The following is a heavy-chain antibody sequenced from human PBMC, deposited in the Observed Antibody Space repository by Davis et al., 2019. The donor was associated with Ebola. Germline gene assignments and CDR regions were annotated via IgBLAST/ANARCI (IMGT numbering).Heavy chain of an antibody. CDR3: AVYTVVVTDIRAEYFQH. CDR2: IYQSGTT. V-gene: IGHV4-4*02. CDR1: GGSISSSNW. Sequence: MPSETLSLTCAVSGGSISSSNWWSWVRQSPGKGLEWIGEIYQSGTTNYNPSLKSRVTISIDKFKNQFSLKLSSVTAADTAVYYCAVYTVVVTDIRAEYFQHWGQGTLATVSS. J-gene: IGHJ1*01. D-gene: IGHD2-21*02.